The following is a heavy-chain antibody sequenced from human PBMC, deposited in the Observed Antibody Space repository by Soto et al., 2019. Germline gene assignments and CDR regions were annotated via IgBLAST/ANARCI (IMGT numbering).Heavy chain of an antibody. CDR1: GFTFSSYS. J-gene: IGHJ3*02. Sequence: PGGSLRLSCAASGFTFSSYSMNWVRQAPGKGLEWVSSISSSSSYIYYADSVKGRFTISRDNAKNSLYLQMNSLRAEDTAVYYCARDLFTSGYYPDHDAFDIWGQGTMVTVAS. CDR3: ARDLFTSGYYPDHDAFDI. D-gene: IGHD3-22*01. CDR2: ISSSSSYI. V-gene: IGHV3-21*01.